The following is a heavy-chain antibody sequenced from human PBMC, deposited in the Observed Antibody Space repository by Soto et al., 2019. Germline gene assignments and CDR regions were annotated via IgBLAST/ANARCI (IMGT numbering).Heavy chain of an antibody. J-gene: IGHJ6*02. CDR1: GYSFTSYW. V-gene: IGHV5-10-1*01. CDR3: ARLAERGSSSWYNYYYYGMDV. CDR2: IDPSDSYT. D-gene: IGHD6-13*01. Sequence: PGESLKISCNGSGYSFTSYWISWVRQMPGKGLEWMGRIDPSDSYTNYSPSFQGHVTISADKSISTAYLQWSSLKASDTAMYYCARLAERGSSSWYNYYYYGMDVWGQGTTVTVSS.